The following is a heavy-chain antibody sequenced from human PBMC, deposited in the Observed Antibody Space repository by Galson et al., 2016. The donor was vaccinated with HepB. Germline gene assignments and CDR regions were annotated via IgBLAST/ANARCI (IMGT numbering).Heavy chain of an antibody. Sequence: SLRLSCAASGFAFSDTWMSWVRQAPGKGLEWVGRVKSKTDGGTIDYAAPAKGRFTISRDDSKNTLYLQMNSLKTEDTAVYYCTTSGGIFIGYWFDPWGQGTLVTVSS. CDR1: GFAFSDTW. D-gene: IGHD2-15*01. CDR2: VKSKTDGGTI. J-gene: IGHJ5*02. V-gene: IGHV3-15*01. CDR3: TTSGGIFIGYWFDP.